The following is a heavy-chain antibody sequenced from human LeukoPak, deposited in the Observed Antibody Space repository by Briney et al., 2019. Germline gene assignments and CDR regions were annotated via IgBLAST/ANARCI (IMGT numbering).Heavy chain of an antibody. V-gene: IGHV3-33*08. CDR3: AGSYYNVFDY. D-gene: IGHD3-10*01. Sequence: GGSLRLSCAASGFTISNYGMHWVRQAPGKGLEWVALIWYDGSNKYYADSVKGRFTISRDNSKNTLYLQMNSLRAEDTAVYYCAGSYYNVFDYWGQGTLVTVSS. CDR1: GFTISNYG. CDR2: IWYDGSNK. J-gene: IGHJ4*02.